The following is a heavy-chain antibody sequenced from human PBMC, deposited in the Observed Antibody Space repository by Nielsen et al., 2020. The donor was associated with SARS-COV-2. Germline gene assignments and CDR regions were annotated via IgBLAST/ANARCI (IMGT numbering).Heavy chain of an antibody. J-gene: IGHJ4*02. CDR2: IYYSGST. Sequence: SETLSLTCAVYGGSFSGYYWSWIRQPPGKGLEWIGYIYYSGSTNYNPSLKSRVTISVDTSKNQFSLKLSSVTAADTAVYYWARDPSYSSGWYRGEPSYYFDYWGQGTLVTVSS. V-gene: IGHV4-59*01. D-gene: IGHD6-19*01. CDR3: ARDPSYSSGWYRGEPSYYFDY. CDR1: GGSFSGYY.